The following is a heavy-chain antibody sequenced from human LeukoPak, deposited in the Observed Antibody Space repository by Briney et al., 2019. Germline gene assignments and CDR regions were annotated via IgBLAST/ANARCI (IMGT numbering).Heavy chain of an antibody. Sequence: LSGGSLRLSCAASGFSFSTYTMTWVRQAPGKGLEWVSAIGDGGGQTYYADSVKGRFTISRDNSKNTLYLQMNSLRAEDTAVYYCAKDGWGSGTYFYYFGCWGQGTLVTVSS. CDR3: AKDGWGSGTYFYYFGC. D-gene: IGHD3-10*01. CDR1: GFSFSTYT. J-gene: IGHJ4*02. V-gene: IGHV3-23*01. CDR2: IGDGGGQT.